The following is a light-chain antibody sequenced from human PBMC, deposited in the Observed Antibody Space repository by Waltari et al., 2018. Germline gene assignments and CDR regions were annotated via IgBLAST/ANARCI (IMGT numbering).Light chain of an antibody. CDR2: GAS. V-gene: IGKV3-20*01. Sequence: PGERATLSCRASQSVSSSYLAWYQQKPGQTPRLLIYGASSRATGIPDRFSGSGSGTDFTLTISRLEPEDFAVYYCQQYGSSPPWTFGQGTKVEIK. CDR3: QQYGSSPPWT. CDR1: QSVSSSY. J-gene: IGKJ1*01.